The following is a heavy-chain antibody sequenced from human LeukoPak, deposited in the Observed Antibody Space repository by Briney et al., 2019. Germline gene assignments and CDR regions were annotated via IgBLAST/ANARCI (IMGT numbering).Heavy chain of an antibody. CDR1: GFTFSDYY. V-gene: IGHV3-11*06. D-gene: IGHD3-10*01. CDR2: ISSSSSYT. CDR3: ASYGSGSYSLDY. Sequence: EGSLRLSCAASGFTFSDYYTSWIRQAPGKGLEWVSYISSSSSYTNYADSVKGRFTISRDNAKNSLYLQMNSLRAEDTAVYYCASYGSGSYSLDYWGQGTLVTVSS. J-gene: IGHJ4*02.